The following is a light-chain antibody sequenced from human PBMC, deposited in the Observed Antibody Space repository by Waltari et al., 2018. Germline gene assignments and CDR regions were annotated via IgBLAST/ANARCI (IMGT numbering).Light chain of an antibody. CDR1: LSVGSK. CDR3: LQYSHWPPWT. CDR2: DAY. Sequence: EIVLTQSPATLSLSPGERATLSCRASLSVGSKLAWYQQKPGQAPRLLIYDAYTRATGIPARCSGSGSGTEFTLTISSLQSDDFAVYHCLQYSHWPPWTFGQGTKVEIK. V-gene: IGKV3-15*01. J-gene: IGKJ1*01.